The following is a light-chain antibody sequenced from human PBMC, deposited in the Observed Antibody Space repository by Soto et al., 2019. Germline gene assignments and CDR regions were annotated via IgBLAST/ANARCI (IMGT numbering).Light chain of an antibody. J-gene: IGKJ1*01. V-gene: IGKV2-30*01. Sequence: DVVLTQSPLSLPVNFGQPASISCRSSKSLVYSDGNTHLSWFHQRPGQSPRRLIYRVSSRDSGDTDRFSGSGSGTDFTLEISRVEAEDVGIYFCTQGTHWPRTFGQGTKVEVK. CDR1: KSLVYSDGNTH. CDR2: RVS. CDR3: TQGTHWPRT.